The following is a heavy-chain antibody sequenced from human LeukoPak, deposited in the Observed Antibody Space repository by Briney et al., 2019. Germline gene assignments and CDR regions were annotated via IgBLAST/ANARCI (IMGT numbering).Heavy chain of an antibody. Sequence: PGGSLRLSCAASGFTVNSNYMSWVRQAPGKGLEWVSVIYSGGSTFYADFVKGRFTIPRDNSQNTLYLQMNSLRAEDTAVYYCARAWDTTVVTLRLYYWGQGTLVTVSS. CDR2: IYSGGST. J-gene: IGHJ4*02. D-gene: IGHD5-18*01. V-gene: IGHV3-66*01. CDR1: GFTVNSNY. CDR3: ARAWDTTVVTLRLYY.